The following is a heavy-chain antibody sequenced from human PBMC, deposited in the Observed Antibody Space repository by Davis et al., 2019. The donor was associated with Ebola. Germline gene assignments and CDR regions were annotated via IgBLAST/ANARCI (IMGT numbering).Heavy chain of an antibody. CDR3: ARVASGDLNRWFDP. CDR1: GFTFSSYW. CDR2: INSDGSST. Sequence: HTGGSLRLSCAASGFTFSSYWMHWVRQAPGKGLVWVSRINSDGSSTSYADSVKGRFTISRDNAKNTLYLQMNSLRAEDTAVYYCARVASGDLNRWFDPWGQGTLVTVSS. J-gene: IGHJ5*02. V-gene: IGHV3-74*01. D-gene: IGHD2-21*02.